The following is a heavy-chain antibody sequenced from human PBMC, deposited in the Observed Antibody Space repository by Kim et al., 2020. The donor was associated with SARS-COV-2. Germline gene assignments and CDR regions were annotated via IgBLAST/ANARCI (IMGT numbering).Heavy chain of an antibody. CDR2: ISGSGGST. D-gene: IGHD3-10*01. V-gene: IGHV3-23*01. J-gene: IGHJ4*02. Sequence: GGSLRLSCAASGFTFSSYAMSWVRQAPGKGLEWVSAISGSGGSTYYADSVKGRFTISRDNSKNTLYLQMNSLRAEDTAVYYCARDRGGWFGAVKIPEYWGQGALVTIS. CDR3: ARDRGGWFGAVKIPEY. CDR1: GFTFSSYA.